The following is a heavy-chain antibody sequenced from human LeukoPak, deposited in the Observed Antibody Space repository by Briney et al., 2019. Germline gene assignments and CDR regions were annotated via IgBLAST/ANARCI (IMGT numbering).Heavy chain of an antibody. V-gene: IGHV3-23*01. CDR2: ISGSDGNT. D-gene: IGHD4-17*01. CDR3: ARDSSVPYGITD. J-gene: IGHJ4*02. CDR1: GFTFSKYA. Sequence: GGSLRLSCAASGFTFSKYAMSWVRLAPGKGLEWVSAISGSDGNTFYADSVKGRFTISRDNSKNTLSLQMNNLRAEDTALYYCARDSSVPYGITDWGQGTLVTVSS.